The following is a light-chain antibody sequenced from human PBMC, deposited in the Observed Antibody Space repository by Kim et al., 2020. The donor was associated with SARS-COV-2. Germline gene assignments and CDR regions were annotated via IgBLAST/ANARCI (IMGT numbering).Light chain of an antibody. CDR2: GKY. Sequence: SSEQTQDPAVSVALGQTVGLTCQGDSLSNFYATWYQQRPGQAPVLVLYGKYNRPSGIPDRFSGSASGNTASLTITGAQAEDEADNYCNSRDSSGDHVVFGGGTKLTVL. J-gene: IGLJ3*02. V-gene: IGLV3-19*01. CDR3: NSRDSSGDHVV. CDR1: SLSNFY.